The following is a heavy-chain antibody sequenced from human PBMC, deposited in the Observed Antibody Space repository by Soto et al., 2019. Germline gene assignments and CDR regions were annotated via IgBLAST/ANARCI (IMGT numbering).Heavy chain of an antibody. CDR2: IYTSGST. V-gene: IGHV4-4*07. J-gene: IGHJ4*02. D-gene: IGHD5-18*01. CDR1: GGSISSYY. CDR3: ASGYSYGGPSY. Sequence: SETLSLTCSVSGGSISSYYWSWIRQPAGKGLEWIGRIYTSGSTNYNPSLKSRVTMSVDTSKNQFSLKLSSVTAADTAVYYCASGYSYGGPSYWGQGTLVTVSS.